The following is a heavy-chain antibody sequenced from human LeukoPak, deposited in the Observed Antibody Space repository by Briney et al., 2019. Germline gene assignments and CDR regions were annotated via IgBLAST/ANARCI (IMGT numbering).Heavy chain of an antibody. CDR2: INPSGGTT. V-gene: IGHV1-46*01. CDR1: GYTFTSYH. Sequence: ASVKVSCKASGYTFTSYHMHWVRQAPGQGLEWMGMINPSGGTTSYAQKFQGRVTMTRDTSTSTVYMELSSLRSEDTAVYYSARDGSSGSGDYWGQGALVAVSS. J-gene: IGHJ4*02. D-gene: IGHD3-22*01. CDR3: ARDGSSGSGDY.